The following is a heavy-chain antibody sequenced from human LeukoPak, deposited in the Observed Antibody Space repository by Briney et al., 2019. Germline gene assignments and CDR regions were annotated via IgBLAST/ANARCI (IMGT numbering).Heavy chain of an antibody. CDR2: MNPNSGNT. CDR1: GYTFTSYD. Sequence: GASVKVSCKASGYTFTSYDINWVRQATGQGLEWMGWMNPNSGNTGYAQKFQGRVTMTRNTSISTAYMELSSLRSEDTAVYYCARLLSYSSSWYPYYYYGMDVWGHGTTVTVSS. V-gene: IGHV1-8*01. J-gene: IGHJ6*02. D-gene: IGHD6-13*01. CDR3: ARLLSYSSSWYPYYYYGMDV.